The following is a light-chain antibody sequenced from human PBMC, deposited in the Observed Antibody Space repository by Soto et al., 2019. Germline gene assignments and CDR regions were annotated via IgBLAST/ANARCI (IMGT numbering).Light chain of an antibody. V-gene: IGKV3-20*01. CDR2: GAS. CDR1: QSVSRN. CDR3: QQYGSSAPIT. Sequence: EIVMPQSPATLSVSPGESYTLSCRASQSVSRNLAWYQQKPGQAPRLLIYGASIRATGIPDRFSGSGSETDFTLTISRLEPEDFALYYCQQYGSSAPITVGQGTRLEIK. J-gene: IGKJ5*01.